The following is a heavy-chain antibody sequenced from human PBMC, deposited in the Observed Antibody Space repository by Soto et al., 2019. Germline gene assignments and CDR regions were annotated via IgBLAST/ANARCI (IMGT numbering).Heavy chain of an antibody. CDR3: ATQEVGGSYVYTFDP. CDR2: IYYSGST. Sequence: PSETLSLTCTVSGGSISSSYWSWIRQPPGKGLEWIGYIYYSGSTNYNPSLKSRVTISVDTSKNQFSLKLSSVTAADTAVYYCATQEVGGSYVYTFDPWGQGTLVTVSS. D-gene: IGHD1-26*01. J-gene: IGHJ5*02. V-gene: IGHV4-59*08. CDR1: GGSISSSY.